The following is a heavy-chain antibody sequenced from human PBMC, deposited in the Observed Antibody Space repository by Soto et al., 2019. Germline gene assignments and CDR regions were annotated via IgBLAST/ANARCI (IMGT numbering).Heavy chain of an antibody. CDR2: INHSGST. D-gene: IGHD6-13*01. V-gene: IGHV4-34*01. J-gene: IGHJ4*02. Sequence: PSETLSLTCAVSGGSFSGYYWSWIRQPPGKGLEWIGEINHSGSTNYNPSLKSRVTISVDTSTNQFSLKLNSVTAADTAVYYCTRHEGGAPADRPLDYWGQGTLVTVSS. CDR1: GGSFSGYY. CDR3: TRHEGGAPADRPLDY.